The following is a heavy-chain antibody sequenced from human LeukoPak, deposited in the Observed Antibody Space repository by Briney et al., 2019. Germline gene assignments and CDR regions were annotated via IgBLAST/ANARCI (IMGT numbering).Heavy chain of an antibody. V-gene: IGHV4-59*01. CDR3: ARGGASSEWFDP. Sequence: SETLFLTCTVSGDSISGYYWSWIRQPPGKGLEWIAFIHSSGTTNYSPSLKSRVSISVDTSNNQFSLNVNSVTAADTAVYYCARGGASSEWFDPWGQGTLVTVSS. CDR2: IHSSGTT. J-gene: IGHJ5*02. CDR1: GDSISGYY. D-gene: IGHD6-25*01.